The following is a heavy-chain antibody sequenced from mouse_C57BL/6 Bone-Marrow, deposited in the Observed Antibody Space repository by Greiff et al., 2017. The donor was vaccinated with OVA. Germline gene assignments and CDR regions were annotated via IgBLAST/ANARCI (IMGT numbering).Heavy chain of an antibody. CDR1: GYSITSGYY. Sequence: VQLQQSGPGLVKPSQSLSLTCSVTGYSITSGYYWNWIRQFPGNKLEWMGYISYDGSNNYNPSLKNRISITRDTSKNQFFLKLNSVTTEDTATYYCARRGVTTGFAYWGQGTLVTVSA. CDR2: ISYDGSN. V-gene: IGHV3-6*01. D-gene: IGHD2-2*01. CDR3: ARRGVTTGFAY. J-gene: IGHJ3*01.